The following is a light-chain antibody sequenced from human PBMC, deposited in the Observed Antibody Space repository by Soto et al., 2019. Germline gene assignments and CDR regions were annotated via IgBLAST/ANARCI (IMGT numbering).Light chain of an antibody. CDR3: MQALQTPLT. V-gene: IGKV2-28*01. Sequence: DVVMTQSPLSLPVTPGEPASISCRSSQSLLHSNGYNYLDWFLQRPGQSPQLRIYLGSNRASGVPDRFSGSGSGTDFTLKISRVEAEDVGVYYCMQALQTPLTFGGGTKGEIK. CDR1: QSLLHSNGYNY. CDR2: LGS. J-gene: IGKJ4*01.